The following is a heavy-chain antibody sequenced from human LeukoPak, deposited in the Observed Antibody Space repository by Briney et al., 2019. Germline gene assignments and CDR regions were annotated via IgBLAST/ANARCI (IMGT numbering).Heavy chain of an antibody. CDR3: ARESGVWFGELFSHLYYYYGMDV. D-gene: IGHD3-10*01. J-gene: IGHJ6*04. CDR2: IKQFGSEK. Sequence: GGSLRLSCAACGFTFSSYWMSWVRQAPGKGLEWVANIKQFGSEKYYVDFVKGRFTIFRHNAKNSVFLQVDSLRAEDTAVYHCARESGVWFGELFSHLYYYYGMDVWGKGTTVTVSS. V-gene: IGHV3-7*03. CDR1: GFTFSSYW.